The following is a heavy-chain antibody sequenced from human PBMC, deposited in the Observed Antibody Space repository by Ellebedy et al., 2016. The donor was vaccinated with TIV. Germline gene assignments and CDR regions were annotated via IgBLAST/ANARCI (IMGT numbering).Heavy chain of an antibody. V-gene: IGHV3-7*03. D-gene: IGHD5-18*01. J-gene: IGHJ4*02. CDR2: IKQDGSEK. CDR3: AKDKARGYSYGIDY. Sequence: GGSLRLSCGTSGFTFSNYWMTWVRQAPGKGLEWVANIKQDGSEKYYVDSVKGRFTISRDNSKNSLYLQMNSLRTEDTTLYYCAKDKARGYSYGIDYWGQGTLVTVSS. CDR1: GFTFSNYW.